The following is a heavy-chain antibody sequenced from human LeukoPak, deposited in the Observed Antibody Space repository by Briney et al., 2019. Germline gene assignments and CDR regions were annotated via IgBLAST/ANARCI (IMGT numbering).Heavy chain of an antibody. V-gene: IGHV3-23*01. CDR3: AKTVEMATIYYFDY. J-gene: IGHJ4*02. D-gene: IGHD5-12*01. Sequence: GGSLGLSCAASGFTFSSYAMSWVRQAPGKGLEWVSAISGSGGSTYYADSVKGRFTISRDNSKNTLYLQMNSLRAEDTAVYYCAKTVEMATIYYFDYWGQGTLVTVSS. CDR1: GFTFSSYA. CDR2: ISGSGGST.